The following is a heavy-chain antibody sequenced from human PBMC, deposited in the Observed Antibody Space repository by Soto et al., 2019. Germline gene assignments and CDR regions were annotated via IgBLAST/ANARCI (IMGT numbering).Heavy chain of an antibody. CDR1: GGSISSSNW. V-gene: IGHV4-4*02. J-gene: IGHJ3*02. Sequence: QVQLQESGPGLVKPSGTLSLTCAVSGGSISSSNWWSWVRQPPGKGLEWIGEIYHSGSTNYNPSLKGRVTITVDKSKNQFPLKLSSVTAADTAVYYCARDYYDSSGNPRDAFDIWGQGTMVTVSS. CDR3: ARDYYDSSGNPRDAFDI. D-gene: IGHD3-22*01. CDR2: IYHSGST.